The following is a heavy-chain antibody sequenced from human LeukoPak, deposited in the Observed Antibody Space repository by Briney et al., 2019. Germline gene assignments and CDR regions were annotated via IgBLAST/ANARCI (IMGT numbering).Heavy chain of an antibody. CDR3: AKDMVRGVIIGWFDP. Sequence: GGSLSLSCAASGFTFSSYAMSWVRQAPGKGLEWVSAISGSGGSTYYADSVKGRFTISRDNSKNTLYLQMNSLRAEDTAVCYCAKDMVRGVIIGWFDPWGQGTLVTVSS. J-gene: IGHJ5*02. V-gene: IGHV3-23*01. CDR1: GFTFSSYA. CDR2: ISGSGGST. D-gene: IGHD3-10*01.